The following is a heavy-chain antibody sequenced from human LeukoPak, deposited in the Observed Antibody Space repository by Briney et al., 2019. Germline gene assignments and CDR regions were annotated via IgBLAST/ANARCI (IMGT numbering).Heavy chain of an antibody. CDR1: GFTFSSYS. Sequence: PGGSLRLSCAASGFTFSSYSMNWVRQAPGKGLEWVSYISSSSSTMYYADSVKGRFTISRDNAKNSLYLQMNSLRDEDTAVYYCARDARGSGSHYPLKYWGQGTLVTVSS. J-gene: IGHJ4*02. CDR2: ISSSSSTM. D-gene: IGHD3-10*01. CDR3: ARDARGSGSHYPLKY. V-gene: IGHV3-48*02.